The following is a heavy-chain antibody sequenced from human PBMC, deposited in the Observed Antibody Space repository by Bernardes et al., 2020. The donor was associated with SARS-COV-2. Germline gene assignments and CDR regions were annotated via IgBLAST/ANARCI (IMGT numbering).Heavy chain of an antibody. Sequence: SETLSLTCTVSGGSISSYYWSWIRQPPGKGLEWIGYIYYSGSTNYNPSLKSRVTISVDTSKNQFSLKLSSVTAADTAVYYCARHRNIRGPRWFDPWGQGTLVTVSS. J-gene: IGHJ5*02. CDR2: IYYSGST. D-gene: IGHD3-10*01. V-gene: IGHV4-59*08. CDR1: GGSISSYY. CDR3: ARHRNIRGPRWFDP.